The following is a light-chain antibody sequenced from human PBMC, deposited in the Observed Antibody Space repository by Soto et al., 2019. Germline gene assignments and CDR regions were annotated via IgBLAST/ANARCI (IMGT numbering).Light chain of an antibody. V-gene: IGLV2-14*01. CDR1: SSDVGAYNY. J-gene: IGLJ2*01. CDR2: DVS. Sequence: QSALTQPASVSGSPGQSISISCTGTSSDVGAYNYVSWYQQHPGMAPKLMIYDVSNRPSGVSTRFSGSKSGNTASLTISGLRAEDEADYYCSSYTSAITLAFGGGTKLTVL. CDR3: SSYTSAITLA.